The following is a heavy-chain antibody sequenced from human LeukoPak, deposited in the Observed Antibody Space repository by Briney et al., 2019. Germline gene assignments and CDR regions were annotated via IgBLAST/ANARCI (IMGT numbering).Heavy chain of an antibody. J-gene: IGHJ5*02. V-gene: IGHV3-9*01. CDR1: GFTFDDYA. Sequence: GRSLRLSCAASGFTFDDYAMHWVRQAPGEGLEWVSGISWNSGSIAYADSVKGRFTISRDNAKNSLYLQMNSLRAEDTAFYYCARVTGNNWFDPWGQGTLVTVSS. D-gene: IGHD1-20*01. CDR3: ARVTGNNWFDP. CDR2: ISWNSGSI.